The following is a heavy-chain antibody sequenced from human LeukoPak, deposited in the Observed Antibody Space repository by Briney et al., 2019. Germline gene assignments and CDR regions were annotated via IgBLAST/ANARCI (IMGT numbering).Heavy chain of an antibody. CDR1: GFTFSSYS. V-gene: IGHV3-21*01. D-gene: IGHD5-18*01. CDR2: ISSSSSYI. CDR3: ARALSRDTAMVIGV. J-gene: IGHJ4*02. Sequence: PGGSLRLSCAASGFTFSSYSMNWVRQAPGKGLEWVSSISSSSSYIYYADSVKGRFTISRDSAKNSLYLQMNSLRAEDTAVYYCARALSRDTAMVIGVWGQGTLVTVSS.